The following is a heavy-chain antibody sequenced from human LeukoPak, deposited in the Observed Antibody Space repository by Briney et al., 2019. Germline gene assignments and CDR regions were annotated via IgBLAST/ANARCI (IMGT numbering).Heavy chain of an antibody. Sequence: GASVKDSCKASGYTFTSYAMHWVRQAPGQRLEWMGWINAGNGNTKYSQKFQGRDTITRDTSASTAYMELSSLRSEDTAVYYCARDGPDIVVVPVPGYYYGVDVWGQGTTVTVSS. CDR1: GYTFTSYA. J-gene: IGHJ6*02. CDR3: ARDGPDIVVVPVPGYYYGVDV. CDR2: INAGNGNT. D-gene: IGHD2-2*01. V-gene: IGHV1-3*01.